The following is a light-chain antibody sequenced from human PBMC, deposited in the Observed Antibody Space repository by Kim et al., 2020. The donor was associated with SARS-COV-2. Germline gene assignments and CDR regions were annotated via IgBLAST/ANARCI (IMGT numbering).Light chain of an antibody. V-gene: IGKV3-15*01. CDR1: QSVNDK. CDR2: HAS. J-gene: IGKJ2*01. CDR3: QQYDDWPPFT. Sequence: TQSPAPLSVSPGETATLSCGASQSVNDKLAWYQLKPGQAPRLLVFHASTRATGIPARFSGSRSGTDFTLTISSLQSEDIAIYYCQQYDDWPPFTFGQGTKLEI.